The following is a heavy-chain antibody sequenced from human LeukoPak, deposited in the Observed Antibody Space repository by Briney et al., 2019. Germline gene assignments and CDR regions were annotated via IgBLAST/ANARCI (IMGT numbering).Heavy chain of an antibody. J-gene: IGHJ6*03. CDR1: VCSFINYA. CDR3: AKQGAVRQDYYMDV. V-gene: IGHV1-69*06. D-gene: IGHD3-16*01. CDR2: IIPIFGAT. Sequence: SVNVSFKASVCSFINYAITWVRQAPGQGLEWMGRIIPIFGATTYAQKFQGRVTITADMGSSTAYLELTGLTSEDTALYFCAKQGAVRQDYYMDVWGNGTTVIVSS.